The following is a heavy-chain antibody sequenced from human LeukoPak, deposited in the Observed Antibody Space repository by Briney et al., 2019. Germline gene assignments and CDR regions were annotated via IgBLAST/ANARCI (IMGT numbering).Heavy chain of an antibody. CDR3: ARDGELLDY. V-gene: IGHV3-48*02. CDR2: ISSGSSSI. D-gene: IGHD3-10*01. J-gene: IGHJ4*02. Sequence: GGALRLSCAAPGFPLSTYSMSWGRQGPGEGVEWVSYISSGSSSIYYADSVKGRFTISRDNAKNSLFLQMNSLRDEDTAVYYCARDGELLDYWGQGTLVTVSS. CDR1: GFPLSTYS.